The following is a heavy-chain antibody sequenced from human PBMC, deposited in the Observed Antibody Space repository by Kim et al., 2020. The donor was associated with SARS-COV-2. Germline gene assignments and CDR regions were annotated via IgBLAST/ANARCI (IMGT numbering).Heavy chain of an antibody. Sequence: SETLSLTCTVSGGSISSYYWSWIRQPPGKGLEWIGYIYYSGSTNYNPSLKSRVTIQVETSKNQFSLKLSSVTAADTAVYYCARGVLITIFGVVREFDYWGQGTLVTVSS. CDR1: GGSISSYY. D-gene: IGHD3-3*01. CDR3: ARGVLITIFGVVREFDY. J-gene: IGHJ4*02. CDR2: IYYSGST. V-gene: IGHV4-59*01.